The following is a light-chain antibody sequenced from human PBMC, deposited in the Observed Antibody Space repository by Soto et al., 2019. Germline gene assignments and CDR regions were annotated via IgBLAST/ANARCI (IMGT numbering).Light chain of an antibody. V-gene: IGLV2-14*01. CDR2: EVT. CDR1: SSDIGTYDY. Sequence: QSALTQPASVSGSPGQSITISCTGTSSDIGTYDYVSWYQHHPGKAPKLMIYEVTNRPSGVSDRFSGSKSGNTASLTISGLQAEDEADYYCSSYTSTTTPVVFGGGTKDTVL. CDR3: SSYTSTTTPVV. J-gene: IGLJ2*01.